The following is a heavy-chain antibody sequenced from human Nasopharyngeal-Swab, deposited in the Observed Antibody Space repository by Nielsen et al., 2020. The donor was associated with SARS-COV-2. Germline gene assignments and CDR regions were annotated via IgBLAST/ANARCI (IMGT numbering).Heavy chain of an antibody. D-gene: IGHD6-6*01. CDR3: ARGSSSSFWYFDL. J-gene: IGHJ2*01. CDR1: GFTFSSYS. Sequence: GGSLRLSCAASGFTFSSYSMNWVRQAPGEGLEWVSSISSSSSYIYYADSVKGRFTISRDNAKNSLYLQMNSLRAEDTAVYYCARGSSSSFWYFDLWGRGTLVTVSS. CDR2: ISSSSSYI. V-gene: IGHV3-21*01.